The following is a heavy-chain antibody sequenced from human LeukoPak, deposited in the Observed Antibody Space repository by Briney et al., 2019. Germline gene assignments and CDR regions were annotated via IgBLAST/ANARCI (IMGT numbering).Heavy chain of an antibody. V-gene: IGHV3-43*02. CDR1: GFTFDDYA. CDR2: ISGDGGST. Sequence: GGSLRLSCAASGFTFDDYAMHWVRQAPGKGLECVSLISGDGGSTYYADSVKGRFTISRDNSKNSLYLQMNSLRTEDTALYYCAKAKSSVVVTAPFDYWGQGTLVTVSS. D-gene: IGHD2-21*02. J-gene: IGHJ4*02. CDR3: AKAKSSVVVTAPFDY.